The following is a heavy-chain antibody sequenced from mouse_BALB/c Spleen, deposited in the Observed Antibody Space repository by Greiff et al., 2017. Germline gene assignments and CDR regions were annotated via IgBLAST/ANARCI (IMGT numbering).Heavy chain of an antibody. CDR2: IRNKANGYTT. CDR1: GFTFTDYY. V-gene: IGHV7-3*02. CDR3: ARDGGNHFSYAMDY. J-gene: IGHJ4*01. D-gene: IGHD2-1*01. Sequence: EVKLMESGGGLVQPGGSLRLSCATSGFTFTDYYMSWVRQPPGKALEWLGFIRNKANGYTTEYSASVKGRFTISRDNSQSILYLQMNTLRAEDSATYYCARDGGNHFSYAMDYWGQGTSVTVSS.